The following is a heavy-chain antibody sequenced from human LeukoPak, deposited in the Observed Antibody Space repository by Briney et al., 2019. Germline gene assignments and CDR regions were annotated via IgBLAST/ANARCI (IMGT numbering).Heavy chain of an antibody. CDR1: GFTFSSYA. Sequence: GGSLRLSCAASGFTFSSYAMSWVRQAPGKGLEWVSAISGSGGSTYYADSVKGRFTISRDNSKNTLYLQMNSLRAEDTAVYYCAKGDSGSYLAHTFDYWRQGTLVTVSS. D-gene: IGHD1-26*01. J-gene: IGHJ4*02. CDR2: ISGSGGST. V-gene: IGHV3-23*01. CDR3: AKGDSGSYLAHTFDY.